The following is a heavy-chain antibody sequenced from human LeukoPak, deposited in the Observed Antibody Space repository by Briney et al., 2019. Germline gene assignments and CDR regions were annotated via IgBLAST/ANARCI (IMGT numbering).Heavy chain of an antibody. D-gene: IGHD1-26*01. CDR3: ARDKIVGATYFDY. J-gene: IGHJ4*02. V-gene: IGHV3-9*01. CDR2: ISWNSGSI. Sequence: PGGSLRLSCAASGFTFDDYAMHWVRQAPGKGLEWVSGISWNSGSIGYADSVKGRFTISRDNAKNSLYLQMNSLRAEDTAVYYCARDKIVGATYFDYWGQGTLVTVSS. CDR1: GFTFDDYA.